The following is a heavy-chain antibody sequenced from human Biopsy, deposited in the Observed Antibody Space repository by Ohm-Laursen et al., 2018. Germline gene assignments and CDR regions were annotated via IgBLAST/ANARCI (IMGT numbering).Heavy chain of an antibody. CDR1: GFNLSAFA. CDR3: ARVRCSGGGCYQRHDAFEI. D-gene: IGHD2-15*01. V-gene: IGHV3-21*01. J-gene: IGHJ3*02. CDR2: ISSSSSHV. Sequence: SLRLSCAASGFNLSAFALHWVRQAPGKGLEWVSSISSSSSHVYYAESLRGRFTTSRDNAKNSLSLQMNSLRAEDTAIYYCARVRCSGGGCYQRHDAFEIWGPGTTVTVSS.